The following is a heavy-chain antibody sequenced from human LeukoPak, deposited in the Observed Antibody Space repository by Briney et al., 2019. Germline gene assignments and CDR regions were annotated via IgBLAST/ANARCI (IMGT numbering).Heavy chain of an antibody. CDR3: ARRARYCNGDSCYSTAFDV. V-gene: IGHV4-38-2*02. CDR1: GYSINSGHY. CDR2: IHYSASA. Sequence: PSETLSLTCTVSGYSINSGHYWGWIRQPPGKRLEWIGSIHYSASAYYNPSLKSRVTISVDTSKNQFSLKLNSVTAADTAVYYCARRARYCNGDSCYSTAFDVWGQGTMVTVSS. J-gene: IGHJ3*01. D-gene: IGHD2-15*01.